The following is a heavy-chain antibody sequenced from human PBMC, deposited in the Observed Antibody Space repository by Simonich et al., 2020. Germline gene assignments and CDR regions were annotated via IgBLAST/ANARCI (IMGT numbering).Heavy chain of an antibody. V-gene: IGHV1-2*02. J-gene: IGHJ4*02. D-gene: IGHD5-12*01. CDR2: INPNRGGT. Sequence: QVQLVQSGAEVKKPGASVKVSCKASGNTFTGYYMHWVRQAPGQGLEWMGWINPNRGGTNYAQKFQGRVTMTRDTSISTAYMELSRLRSDDTAVYYCASSKLATIDYWGQGTLVTVSS. CDR3: ASSKLATIDY. CDR1: GNTFTGYY.